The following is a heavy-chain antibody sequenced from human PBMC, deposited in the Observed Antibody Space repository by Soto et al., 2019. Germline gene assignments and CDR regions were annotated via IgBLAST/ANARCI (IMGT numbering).Heavy chain of an antibody. CDR2: IYWDDDK. D-gene: IGHD7-27*01. J-gene: IGHJ6*02. CDR3: AHKQNWGPGNYSGMDV. Sequence: QITLKESGPTLVKPTQTLTLTCTFSGFSLSTSGVCVGWIRQPPGKALEWLALIYWDDDKRYSPSLKSRLTITKDTSKIQVVLTMTNMDPVDTATYYCAHKQNWGPGNYSGMDVWGQGTTVTVSS. V-gene: IGHV2-5*02. CDR1: GFSLSTSGVC.